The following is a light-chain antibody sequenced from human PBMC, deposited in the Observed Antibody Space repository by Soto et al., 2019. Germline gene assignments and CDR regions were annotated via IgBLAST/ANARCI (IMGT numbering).Light chain of an antibody. Sequence: QSALTQPPSVSAAPGQKVTISCYGSGSNIGKNDVSWYLQLPGSAPKLLIYDTNKRPSGIPDRFYGSTSGTSATLGITGVQAGDEADYFCGTGDTRLSVVVFGGGTKLTVL. V-gene: IGLV1-51*01. CDR1: GSNIGKND. J-gene: IGLJ2*01. CDR3: GTGDTRLSVVV. CDR2: DTN.